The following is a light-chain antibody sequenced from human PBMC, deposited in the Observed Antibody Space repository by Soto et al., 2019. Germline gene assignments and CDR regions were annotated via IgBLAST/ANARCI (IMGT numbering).Light chain of an antibody. V-gene: IGLV1-47*01. J-gene: IGLJ2*01. CDR1: DSNIGSKY. CDR3: AAWDSSLGGRA. CDR2: RNN. Sequence: QSVLTQPPSASATPGQRVTISCSGSDSNIGSKYVYWYQQLPGTAPKLLMYRNNQRPSGVPDRFSGSKSGTSASLAINGLRSEDEADYYCAAWDSSLGGRAFGGGTKLTVL.